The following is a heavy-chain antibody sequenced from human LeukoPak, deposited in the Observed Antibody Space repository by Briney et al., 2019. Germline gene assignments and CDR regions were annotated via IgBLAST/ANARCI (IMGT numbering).Heavy chain of an antibody. J-gene: IGHJ5*02. CDR1: GFTFSSYW. Sequence: SGGSLRLSCTASGFTFSSYWMSWVRQAPGKGLEWVANIKQDGSEKYYVDSVKGRFTISRDNAKNSLYLQMNSLRAEDTAVFYCARSLRLTGSLGFWFDPWGQGTLVTDSS. V-gene: IGHV3-7*04. CDR2: IKQDGSEK. CDR3: ARSLRLTGSLGFWFDP. D-gene: IGHD1-26*01.